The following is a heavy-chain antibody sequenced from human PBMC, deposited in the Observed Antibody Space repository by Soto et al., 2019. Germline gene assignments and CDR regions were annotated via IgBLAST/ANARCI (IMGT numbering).Heavy chain of an antibody. V-gene: IGHV3-7*01. J-gene: IGHJ6*02. Sequence: EVQLVESGGGLVQPGGSLRLSCAASGFTFSRYWMSWVRQAPGKGLEWVANIKQDGGEKNTVDSVKGRFTISRDNAKNLLFLQMKSLRAEDTAVYYCATLSINGDMDVWGQGATVTV. CDR2: IKQDGGEK. D-gene: IGHD3-3*02. CDR1: GFTFSRYW. CDR3: ATLSINGDMDV.